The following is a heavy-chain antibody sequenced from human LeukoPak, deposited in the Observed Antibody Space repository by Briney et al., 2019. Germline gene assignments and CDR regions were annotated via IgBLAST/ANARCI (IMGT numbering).Heavy chain of an antibody. CDR2: IYHSGST. Sequence: SETLSLTCTVSGYSISSGYYWGWIRQPPGKGLEWIGSIYHSGSTYYNPSLKSRVTISADTSKNQFSLKLSSVTAADTAVYYCAREGLVGLFDYWGQGTLVTVSS. CDR1: GYSISSGYY. D-gene: IGHD2-2*01. J-gene: IGHJ4*02. V-gene: IGHV4-38-2*02. CDR3: AREGLVGLFDY.